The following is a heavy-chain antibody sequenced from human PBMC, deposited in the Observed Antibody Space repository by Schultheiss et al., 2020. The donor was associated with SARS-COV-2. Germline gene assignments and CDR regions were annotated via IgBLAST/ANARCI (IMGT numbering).Heavy chain of an antibody. J-gene: IGHJ6*02. D-gene: IGHD4-17*01. CDR3: ARVPQVNYGDYWRHYYYYYAMDV. CDR2: IIPIFGTA. V-gene: IGHV1-69*05. Sequence: SAKVSCKASGCTFSSYAISWVRQAPGQGLEWMGGIIPIFGTANYAQKFQGRVTMTTDTSTSTAYMELRSLRSDDTAVYYCARVPQVNYGDYWRHYYYYYAMDVWGQGTTVTVSS. CDR1: GCTFSSYA.